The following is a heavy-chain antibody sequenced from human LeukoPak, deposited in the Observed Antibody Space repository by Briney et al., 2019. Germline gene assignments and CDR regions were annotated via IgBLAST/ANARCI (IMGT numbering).Heavy chain of an antibody. CDR2: IYTSGST. Sequence: PSETLSLTCTVSSGSISSYYWSWIRQPAGKGLEWIGRIYTSGSTNYNPSLKSRVTMSVDTSKNQFSLKLSSVTAADTAVYYCARVARITTFGVVFNWFDPWGQGTLVTVSS. J-gene: IGHJ5*02. CDR3: ARVARITTFGVVFNWFDP. V-gene: IGHV4-4*07. D-gene: IGHD3-3*01. CDR1: SGSISSYY.